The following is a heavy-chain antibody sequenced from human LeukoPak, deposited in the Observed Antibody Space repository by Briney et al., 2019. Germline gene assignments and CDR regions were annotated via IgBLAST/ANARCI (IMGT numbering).Heavy chain of an antibody. CDR1: GGSISSYY. CDR3: ARIPGYCSSTSCYTGRTKDY. Sequence: PSETLSLTCTVSGGSISSYYWSWIRQPAGKGLEWIGRIYTSGSTNYNPSLKSRVTMSVDTSKNQFSLKLSSVTAADTAVYYCARIPGYCSSTSCYTGRTKDYWGQGTLVTVSS. D-gene: IGHD2-2*02. CDR2: IYTSGST. V-gene: IGHV4-4*07. J-gene: IGHJ4*02.